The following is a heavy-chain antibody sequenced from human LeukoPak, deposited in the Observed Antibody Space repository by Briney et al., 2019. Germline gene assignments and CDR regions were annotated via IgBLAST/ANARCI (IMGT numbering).Heavy chain of an antibody. CDR1: GYTFTSYY. CDR3: YYYDSSGYYDLTDY. V-gene: IGHV1-8*02. CDR2: MNPNSGNT. Sequence: ASVKVSCKASGYTFTSYYMHWVRQAPGQGLEWMGWMNPNSGNTGYAQKFQGRVTMTRNTSISTAYMELSSLRSEDTAVYYCYYYDSSGYYDLTDYWGQGTLVTVSS. D-gene: IGHD3-22*01. J-gene: IGHJ4*02.